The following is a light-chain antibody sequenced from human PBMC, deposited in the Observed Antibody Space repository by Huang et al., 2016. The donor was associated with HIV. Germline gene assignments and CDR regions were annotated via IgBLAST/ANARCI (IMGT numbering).Light chain of an antibody. Sequence: EIVLTQSPGTLSLSPGERATLSCRANQTVTRSSLAWYQQRPGQAPRLLISGPSSRATGIPDRFSGSGSGTDFALTISGLEPEDFVIYYCHQYGRSPPTFGRGTKLEIK. CDR1: QTVTRSS. CDR3: HQYGRSPPT. J-gene: IGKJ2*01. CDR2: GPS. V-gene: IGKV3-20*01.